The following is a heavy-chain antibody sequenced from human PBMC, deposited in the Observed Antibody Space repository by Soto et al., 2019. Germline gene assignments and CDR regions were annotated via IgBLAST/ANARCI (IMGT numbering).Heavy chain of an antibody. CDR2: ISITSNYI. V-gene: IGHV3-21*06. D-gene: IGHD4-17*01. J-gene: IGHJ4*02. CDR1: GFTFTTYS. CDR3: ARGSLYGDYVGSYFDF. Sequence: VQLVESGGGLVKPGGSLRLSCAASGFTFTTYSMTWLRQAPGKGLEWVSSISITSNYIYYADSVKGRFTVSRDNAQNSLYLQMSGLRAEDTAVYFCARGSLYGDYVGSYFDFWGQGILVTVSA.